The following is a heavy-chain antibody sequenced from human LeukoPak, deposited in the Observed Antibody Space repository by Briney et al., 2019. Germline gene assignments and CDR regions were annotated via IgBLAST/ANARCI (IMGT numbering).Heavy chain of an antibody. V-gene: IGHV4-59*01. D-gene: IGHD6-13*01. CDR2: IYYSGST. CDR1: GGSINSYY. CDR3: ARDILSAAGIFDY. Sequence: SETLSVTCTVPGGSINSYYWSWIRQPPGKGLEWIGYIYYSGSTNYNPSLKSRVTISVDTSKNQFSLKLSSVTAAATAVYYCARDILSAAGIFDYWGQGTLLTVSS. J-gene: IGHJ4*02.